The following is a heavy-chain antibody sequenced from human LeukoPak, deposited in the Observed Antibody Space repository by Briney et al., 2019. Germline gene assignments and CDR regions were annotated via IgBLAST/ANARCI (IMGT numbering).Heavy chain of an antibody. Sequence: SETLSLTCTVSGYSISSGYYWGWIRQPPGKGLEWIGSIYHSGSTYYNPSLKSRVTISVDTSKNQFSLKLSSVTAADTAVYYCARDLVVVPAASDYYYYYMDVWGKGTTVTVSS. CDR3: ARDLVVVPAASDYYYYYMDV. V-gene: IGHV4-38-2*02. CDR2: IYHSGST. CDR1: GYSISSGYY. J-gene: IGHJ6*03. D-gene: IGHD2-2*01.